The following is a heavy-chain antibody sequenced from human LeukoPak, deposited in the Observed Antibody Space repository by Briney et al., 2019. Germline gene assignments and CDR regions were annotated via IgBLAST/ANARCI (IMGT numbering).Heavy chain of an antibody. V-gene: IGHV3-64D*06. D-gene: IGHD3-10*01. J-gene: IGHJ4*02. CDR3: VRGLYGLGWDY. Sequence: GGSLTLSCSASRFTFSNFNMHWVRKAPVTGPQFLSGITRDGGSIDYADSVRGRFTIYRDNSKNPLYLRITSVRVEDTSLYYCVRGLYGLGWDYWGPGTLVTVSS. CDR1: RFTFSNFN. CDR2: ITRDGGSI.